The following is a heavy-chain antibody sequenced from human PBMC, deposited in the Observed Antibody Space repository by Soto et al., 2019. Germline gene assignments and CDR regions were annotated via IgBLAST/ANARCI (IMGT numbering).Heavy chain of an antibody. V-gene: IGHV1-18*01. CDR1: GYTFTSYG. CDR3: ARFSERTSYYDSSMVPLVDY. Sequence: QVQLVQSGAEVKKPGASVKVSYKASGYTFTSYGISWVRQAPGQGLEWMGWISAYNGNTNYAQKLQGRVTMTTDTSTSTAYMELRSLKSDDKAVYYCARFSERTSYYDSSMVPLVDYWGQGTLVPVSS. J-gene: IGHJ4*02. D-gene: IGHD3-22*01. CDR2: ISAYNGNT.